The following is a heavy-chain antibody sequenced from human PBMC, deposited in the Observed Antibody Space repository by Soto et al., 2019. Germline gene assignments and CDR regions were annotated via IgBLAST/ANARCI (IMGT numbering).Heavy chain of an antibody. Sequence: QVQVVQSGAEVKKPGASVKVSCKTSGYSFIGYGLHWVRQAPGQSLEWMGWIHTGNGATKYSQKFQGRLTITRDTSASTAYMEVTSLTSEDTAVYSCARKYSSGSFDSWGQGTLVTVSS. V-gene: IGHV1-3*04. CDR3: ARKYSSGSFDS. CDR2: IHTGNGAT. D-gene: IGHD6-19*01. CDR1: GYSFIGYG. J-gene: IGHJ4*02.